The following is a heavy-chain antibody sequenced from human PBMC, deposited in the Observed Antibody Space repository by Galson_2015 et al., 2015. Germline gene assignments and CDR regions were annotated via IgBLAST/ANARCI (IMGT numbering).Heavy chain of an antibody. V-gene: IGHV3-30*04. CDR3: AKAIPGGSDYGMDV. D-gene: IGHD2-2*02. Sequence: SLRLSCAASGFTFGDYAMSWFRQAPGKGLEWVAVISYDGSNKYYADSVKGRFTISRDNSKNTLYLQMNSLRAEDTAVYYCAKAIPGGSDYGMDVWGQGTTVTVSS. CDR2: ISYDGSNK. CDR1: GFTFGDYA. J-gene: IGHJ6*02.